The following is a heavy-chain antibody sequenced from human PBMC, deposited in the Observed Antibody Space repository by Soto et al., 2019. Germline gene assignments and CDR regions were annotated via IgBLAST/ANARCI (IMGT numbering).Heavy chain of an antibody. D-gene: IGHD2-2*01. V-gene: IGHV3-73*01. J-gene: IGHJ4*02. CDR1: GFSLRDSS. Sequence: GGSLRRSGIASGFSLRDSSIYWVRQASGNGLECVGRIRSKNNDYATAYGAPAKGRFIISRDDSKNTAYLKMESLKTEDTAVYFCPSLRHCTRIRCYGERWRQGTLITVSS. CDR2: IRSKNNDYAT. CDR3: PSLRHCTRIRCYGER.